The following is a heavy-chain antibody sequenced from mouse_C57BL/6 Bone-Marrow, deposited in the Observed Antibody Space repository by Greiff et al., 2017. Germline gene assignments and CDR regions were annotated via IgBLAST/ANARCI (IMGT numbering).Heavy chain of an antibody. CDR3: ARDRGSYGYWYFDV. CDR1: GYSITSGYY. J-gene: IGHJ1*03. V-gene: IGHV3-6*01. Sequence: EVQVVESGPGLVKPSQSLSLTCSVTGYSITSGYYWNWIRQFPGNKLEWMGYISYDGSNNYNPSLKNRISITRDTSKNQFFLKLNSVTTEDTATYYCARDRGSYGYWYFDVWGTGTTVTVSS. CDR2: ISYDGSN. D-gene: IGHD1-1*02.